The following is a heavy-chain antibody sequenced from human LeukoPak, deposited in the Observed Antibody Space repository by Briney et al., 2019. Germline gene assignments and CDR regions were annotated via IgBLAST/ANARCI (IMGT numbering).Heavy chain of an antibody. J-gene: IGHJ4*02. V-gene: IGHV3-53*01. CDR1: EFSVSNNY. Sequence: GGSLRLSCAASEFSVSNNYMTWVRQAPGKGLEWVSTIYSTGDTSYADSVKGRFTIFRDKSKNTLYLQMNSLRADDTAVYYCGTGTNWGYWGQGTLVTVSS. D-gene: IGHD7-27*01. CDR2: IYSTGDT. CDR3: GTGTNWGY.